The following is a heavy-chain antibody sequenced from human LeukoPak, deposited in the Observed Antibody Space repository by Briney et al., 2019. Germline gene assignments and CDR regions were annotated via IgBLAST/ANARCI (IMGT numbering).Heavy chain of an antibody. CDR3: ARGAYYDFWSGSPGYYFDY. CDR1: GYTFTGYY. D-gene: IGHD3-3*01. J-gene: IGHJ4*02. CDR2: INPNSGGT. V-gene: IGHV1-2*02. Sequence: ASVKVSCKASGYTFTGYYMHWVRQAPGQGLEWMGWINPNSGGTNYAQKFQGRVTMTRDTSISTAYMELSRLRSDDTAVYYCARGAYYDFWSGSPGYYFDYWGQGTLVTVSS.